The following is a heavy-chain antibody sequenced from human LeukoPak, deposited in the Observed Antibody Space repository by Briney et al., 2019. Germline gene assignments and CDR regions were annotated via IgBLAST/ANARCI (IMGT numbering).Heavy chain of an antibody. Sequence: AETLSLTCTVSGGSISSYYWSWIRQPAGKGLEWIGRIYTSGSTNYNPSLKSRVTMSVDTSKNQFSLKLSSVTAADTAVYYCARDPNGYNPNDAFDIWGQGTMVTVSS. CDR1: GGSISSYY. V-gene: IGHV4-4*07. J-gene: IGHJ3*02. D-gene: IGHD5-24*01. CDR3: ARDPNGYNPNDAFDI. CDR2: IYTSGST.